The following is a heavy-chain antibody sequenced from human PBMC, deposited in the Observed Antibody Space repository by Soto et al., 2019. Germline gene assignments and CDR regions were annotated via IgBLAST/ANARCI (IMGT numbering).Heavy chain of an antibody. Sequence: GGSLRLSCAASGFTFSSYSMNWVRQAPGKGLEWVSSISSSSSYIYYADSVKGRFTISRDNAKNSLYLQMNSLRAEDTAVYYCARAPSPRRTMYAFDIWGQGTMVTVSS. CDR1: GFTFSSYS. CDR3: ARAPSPRRTMYAFDI. D-gene: IGHD6-6*01. J-gene: IGHJ3*02. V-gene: IGHV3-21*01. CDR2: ISSSSSYI.